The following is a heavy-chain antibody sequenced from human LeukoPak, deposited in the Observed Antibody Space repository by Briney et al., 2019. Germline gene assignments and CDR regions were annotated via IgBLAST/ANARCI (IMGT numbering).Heavy chain of an antibody. D-gene: IGHD3-22*01. J-gene: IGHJ5*02. CDR3: ARDDGDGSGYYPNWFDP. CDR2: IYYSGST. CDR1: GGSISSYY. V-gene: IGHV4-59*01. Sequence: PSETLSLTCTVSGGSISSYYWSWIRQPPGKGLEWIGYIYYSGSTNYNPSLKSRVTISVDTSKNQFSLKLSSVTAADTAVYYCARDDGDGSGYYPNWFDPWGQGTLVTVSS.